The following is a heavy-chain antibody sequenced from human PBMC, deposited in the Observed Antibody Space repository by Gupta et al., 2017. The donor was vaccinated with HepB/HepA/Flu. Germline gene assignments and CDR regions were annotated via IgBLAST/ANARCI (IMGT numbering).Heavy chain of an antibody. V-gene: IGHV3-23*01. CDR1: GFPFTNYA. CDR2: MGVGGGAT. J-gene: IGHJ4*02. CDR3: AKEGYGSGWF. Sequence: EVQLLESGGGLVQPGGSLRLSWAVFGFPFTNYALIWVRQAPGKGLEWVSAMGVGGGATFHADSVKGRFTISGDNSKSTLYLQMNSLRAEDTAMYYCAKEGYGSGWFWGQGTLVTVSS. D-gene: IGHD6-19*01.